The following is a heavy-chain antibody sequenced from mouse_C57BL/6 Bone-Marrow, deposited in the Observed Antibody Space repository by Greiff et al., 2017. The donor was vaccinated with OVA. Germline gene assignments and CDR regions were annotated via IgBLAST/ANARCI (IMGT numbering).Heavy chain of an antibody. V-gene: IGHV1-52*01. Sequence: VQLQQPGAELVRPGSSVKLSCKASGYTFTSYWMHWVKQRPIQGLEWIGNIYPSDSETHYNQKFKDKATLTVDKSSSTAYMQLSSLTSEDSAVYYCARGGLWPVDYWGQGTTLTVSS. CDR1: GYTFTSYW. D-gene: IGHD6-5*01. CDR2: IYPSDSET. J-gene: IGHJ2*01. CDR3: ARGGLWPVDY.